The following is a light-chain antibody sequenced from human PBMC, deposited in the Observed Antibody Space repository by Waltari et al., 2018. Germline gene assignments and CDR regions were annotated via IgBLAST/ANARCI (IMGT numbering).Light chain of an antibody. CDR2: GAS. V-gene: IGKV3-20*01. CDR3: QQYGSSLFT. Sequence: EIVLTQSPGTLSLSPGERATLSCRASQSVSSSYLAWYQQKPGQAPRLLIYGASSRANDIPDRFSGSGAGTDFTLTISRLDPEDFAVYYCQQYGSSLFTFGPGTKVDIK. CDR1: QSVSSSY. J-gene: IGKJ3*01.